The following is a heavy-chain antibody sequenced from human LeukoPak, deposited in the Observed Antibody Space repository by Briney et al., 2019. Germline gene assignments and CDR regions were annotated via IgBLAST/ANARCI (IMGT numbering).Heavy chain of an antibody. CDR2: INHSGST. CDR1: GGSFSGYY. CDR3: APFPHSSSNYYYFAY. J-gene: IGHJ4*02. Sequence: SETLSLTCAVYGGSFSGYYWSWIRQPPGKGLEWIGEINHSGSTNYNPSLKSRVTISVDTSKNKFSLQLSSVTAADTAVYYCAPFPHSSSNYYYFAYWGQGTLVTVSS. D-gene: IGHD4-11*01. V-gene: IGHV4-34*01.